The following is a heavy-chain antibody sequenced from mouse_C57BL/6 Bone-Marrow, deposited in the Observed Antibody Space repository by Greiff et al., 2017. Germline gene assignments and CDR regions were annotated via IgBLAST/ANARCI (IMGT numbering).Heavy chain of an antibody. CDR3: ANGGIHWYFDV. Sequence: EVKLMESVAELVRPGASVKLSCTASGFKINNSYMNWVKQRPEQGLEWIGRIDPANGNTKYTPKFQGKATLTADTSSNTAYMQLSSLTSEDTAIYYCANGGIHWYFDVWGTGTTVTVSS. CDR2: IDPANGNT. V-gene: IGHV14-3*01. CDR1: GFKINNSY. J-gene: IGHJ1*03.